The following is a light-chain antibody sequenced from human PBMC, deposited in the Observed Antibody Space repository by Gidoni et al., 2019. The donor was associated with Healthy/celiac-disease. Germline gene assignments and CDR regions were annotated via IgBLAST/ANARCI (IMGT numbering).Light chain of an antibody. J-gene: IGKJ2*01. CDR1: QSVSSY. Sequence: IVFTQSPATLSLSPGERATLSCRASQSVSSYLAWYQQKPGQPPRLLIYDASNRATGIPARFSGSGSGTDFTLTISSLEPEDFAVYYCQQRSNWRYTFGQGTKLEIK. V-gene: IGKV3-11*01. CDR3: QQRSNWRYT. CDR2: DAS.